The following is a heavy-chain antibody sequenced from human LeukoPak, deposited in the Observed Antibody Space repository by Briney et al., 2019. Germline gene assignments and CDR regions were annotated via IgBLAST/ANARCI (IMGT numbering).Heavy chain of an antibody. CDR1: GFTFSSWA. Sequence: GGSLRLSCATSGFTFSSWAMTWDRQAPGKGPEWVSGIGPTGRSTYYADSVKGRFTISRDNSKNTLYLQMNCLRAEETAIYYCATLSNFRFLADWGQGTLVTVSS. J-gene: IGHJ4*02. D-gene: IGHD3-3*01. CDR3: ATLSNFRFLAD. CDR2: IGPTGRST. V-gene: IGHV3-23*01.